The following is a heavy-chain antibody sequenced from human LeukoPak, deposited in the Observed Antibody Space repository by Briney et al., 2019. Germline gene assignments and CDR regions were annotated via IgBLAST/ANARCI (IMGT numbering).Heavy chain of an antibody. V-gene: IGHV1-8*01. Sequence: GSVKVSCKASGYTFTSYDINWVRQATGQGLEWMGWMNPNSGNTGYAQKVQGRVTMTRNTSISTAYMELSSLRSEDTAVYYCARGRRKLLFNRNYYFDYWGQGTLVTVSS. CDR2: MNPNSGNT. J-gene: IGHJ4*02. D-gene: IGHD3-10*01. CDR1: GYTFTSYD. CDR3: ARGRRKLLFNRNYYFDY.